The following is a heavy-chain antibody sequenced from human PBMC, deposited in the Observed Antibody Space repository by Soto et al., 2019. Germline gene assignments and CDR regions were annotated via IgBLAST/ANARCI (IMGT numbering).Heavy chain of an antibody. D-gene: IGHD5-12*01. CDR1: VFTFSTSV. CDR3: TWSLVARDAFDE. Sequence: GESLRLSCAASVFTFSTSVMSWVRQAPGKGLQWVSSISGSGDRTYYADSVKGRFTVSRDNSKNTLYLDMNTVTADDTALYYCTWSLVARDAFDEWGQGTMVTVSS. J-gene: IGHJ3*01. CDR2: ISGSGDRT. V-gene: IGHV3-23*01.